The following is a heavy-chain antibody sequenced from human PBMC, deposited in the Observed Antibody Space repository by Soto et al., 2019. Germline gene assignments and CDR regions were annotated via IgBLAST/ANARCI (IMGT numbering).Heavy chain of an antibody. CDR3: ARGVNWDYYYDTKNDY. J-gene: IGHJ4*02. Sequence: GGSLRLSCAASGFTFSSYWMSWVRQAPGKGLEWVANIKQDGSEKYYVDSVKGRFTISRDNAKNSLYLQMNSLRDEDTAVYYCARGVNWDYYYDTKNDYWGQGTLVTVSS. D-gene: IGHD3-22*01. CDR2: IKQDGSEK. CDR1: GFTFSSYW. V-gene: IGHV3-7*01.